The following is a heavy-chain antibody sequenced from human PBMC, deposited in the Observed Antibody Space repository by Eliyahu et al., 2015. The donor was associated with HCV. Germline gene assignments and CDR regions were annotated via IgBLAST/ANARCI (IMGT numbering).Heavy chain of an antibody. J-gene: IGHJ4*02. D-gene: IGHD2-15*01. CDR2: ISHDGSRQ. V-gene: IGHV3-30-3*01. CDR1: XFTFNNFY. CDR3: TRGGCSGGACSFGSDDDY. Sequence: QVQLVESGGGVVQPGRSLRLSCAASXFTFNNFYRHWVRQAPGKGLDWVAVISHDGSRQYYADSVKGRFTISRDNSKNTLFLQMNNLRVEDTALYYCTRGGCSGGACSFGSDDDYWGQGTLVTVSS.